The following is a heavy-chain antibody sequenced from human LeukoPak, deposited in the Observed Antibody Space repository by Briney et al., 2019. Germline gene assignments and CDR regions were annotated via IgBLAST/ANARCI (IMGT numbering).Heavy chain of an antibody. D-gene: IGHD3-22*01. CDR3: ARVTMIVPSYFDY. Sequence: ASVKVSCKASGGTFSSYAISWVRQAPGQGLEWMGGIIPIFGTANYAQKFQGRVTITADESTSTAYMELSSLRSEDTAMYYCARVTMIVPSYFDYWGQGTLVTVSS. CDR1: GGTFSSYA. V-gene: IGHV1-69*13. CDR2: IIPIFGTA. J-gene: IGHJ4*02.